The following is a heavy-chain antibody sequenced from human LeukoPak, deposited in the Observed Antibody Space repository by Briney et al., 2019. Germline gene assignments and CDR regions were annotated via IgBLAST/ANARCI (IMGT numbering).Heavy chain of an antibody. D-gene: IGHD3-10*01. Sequence: PGGSLRLSCAAAGFSISSHWMDWVHQHREKGLEWVAKIKQDEMGKYCEASVKGRFAISSDNAKNSLYLQMNNRRAEDTAVFYCAREAMVRGVPDAFDIWGQGTVVTVSS. CDR2: IKQDEMGK. V-gene: IGHV3-7*01. CDR1: GFSISSHW. J-gene: IGHJ3*02. CDR3: AREAMVRGVPDAFDI.